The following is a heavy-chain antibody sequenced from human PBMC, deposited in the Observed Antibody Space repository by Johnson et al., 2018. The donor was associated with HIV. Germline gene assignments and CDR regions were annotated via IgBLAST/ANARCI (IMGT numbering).Heavy chain of an antibody. V-gene: IGHV3-64*01. J-gene: IGHJ3*02. D-gene: IGHD2-15*01. CDR3: ARDKCSGGSCYPDAFDI. Sequence: VQLVESGGGLVQPGGSLRLSCAASGFTFSSYAMHWVRQAPGKGLEYVSAISSNGGSTYYANSVKGRFTISRDNSTNTLYLQMGSLRAGDMAVYDCARDKCSGGSCYPDAFDIWGQGTMVTVSS. CDR2: ISSNGGST. CDR1: GFTFSSYA.